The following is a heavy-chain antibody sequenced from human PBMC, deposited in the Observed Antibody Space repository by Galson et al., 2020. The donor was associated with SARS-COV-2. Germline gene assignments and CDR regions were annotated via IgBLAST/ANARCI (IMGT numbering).Heavy chain of an antibody. Sequence: GGSLRLSCEVSGFIFKDFWMSWFRQAPGKSLEWVANIRGDGSETNYVESVKGRFSISRDNAMNSLYLQMDSLRVEDTAVYYCTREGWQGAYWGQGSRVTVSS. CDR2: IRGDGSET. CDR1: GFIFKDFW. CDR3: TREGWQGAY. J-gene: IGHJ4*02. V-gene: IGHV3-7*01.